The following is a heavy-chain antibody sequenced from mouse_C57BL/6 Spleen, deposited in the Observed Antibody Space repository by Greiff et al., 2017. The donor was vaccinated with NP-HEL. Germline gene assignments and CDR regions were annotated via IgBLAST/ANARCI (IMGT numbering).Heavy chain of an antibody. V-gene: IGHV1-43*01. D-gene: IGHD1-1*01. J-gene: IGHJ3*01. CDR2: INPSTGGT. Sequence: VQLQQSGPELVKPGASVKISCKASGYSFTGYYMHWVKQSPEKSLEWIGEINPSTGGTSYNQKFKGKATLTVDKSSSTAYMQLKSLTSEDSAVYYCARGHYYGSSYEKFAYWGQGTLVTVSA. CDR1: GYSFTGYY. CDR3: ARGHYYGSSYEKFAY.